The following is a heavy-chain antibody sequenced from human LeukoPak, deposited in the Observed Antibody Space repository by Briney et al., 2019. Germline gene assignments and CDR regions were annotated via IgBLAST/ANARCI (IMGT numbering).Heavy chain of an antibody. CDR3: VRAEGSSGSSEYFQH. D-gene: IGHD5-12*01. J-gene: IGHJ1*01. V-gene: IGHV3-21*01. Sequence: GGSLRLSCLASGFTFSRYSMKWVRQAPGKGLEWVSSTSGSSNDKHYIDSVKGRFTISRDNAKNSLFLQMNSLRAEDTAVYYCVRAEGSSGSSEYFQHWGQGTLVTVSS. CDR2: TSGSSNDK. CDR1: GFTFSRYS.